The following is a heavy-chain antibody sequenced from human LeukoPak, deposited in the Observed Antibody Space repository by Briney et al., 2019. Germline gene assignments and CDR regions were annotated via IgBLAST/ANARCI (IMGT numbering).Heavy chain of an antibody. V-gene: IGHV3-21*01. D-gene: IGHD3-22*01. J-gene: IGHJ4*02. CDR1: GFTFSSYS. CDR2: ISSSSSYI. CDR3: ASTYYYDSSGYYPSPFDY. Sequence: GGSLRLSCAASGFTFSSYSMNWVRQAPGKGLEWVSSISSSSSYIYYADSVKGRFTISRDNSKNTLYLQMNSLRAEDTAVYYCASTYYYDSSGYYPSPFDYWGQGTLVTVSS.